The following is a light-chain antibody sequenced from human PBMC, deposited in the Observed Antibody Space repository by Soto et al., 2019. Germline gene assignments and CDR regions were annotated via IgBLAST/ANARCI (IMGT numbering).Light chain of an antibody. V-gene: IGKV1-39*01. CDR3: QQSYSSVRT. J-gene: IGKJ1*01. CDR2: TAS. CDR1: XXINIY. Sequence: DIQMTQSPXXXXXXXXXXXXXXXRSXXXINIYLNWYQQKPGQAPKLLIHTASTVHSGVPSRFSGSGSGTDFTLTINNLQPEDFATYYCQQSYSSVRTXGXGTKLEL.